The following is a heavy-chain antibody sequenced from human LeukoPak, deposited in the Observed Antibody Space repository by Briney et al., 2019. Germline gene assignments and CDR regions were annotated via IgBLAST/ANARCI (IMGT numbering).Heavy chain of an antibody. V-gene: IGHV3-49*04. CDR2: IRSKAYGGTT. CDR1: GFTFTNYA. D-gene: IGHD6-19*01. CDR3: TRDLSGWGRSFDY. J-gene: IGHJ4*02. Sequence: GGSLRLSCAASGFTFTNYAMSWVRQAPGKGLEWVGFIRSKAYGGTTEYAASVKGRFTISRDDSKSIAYLQMNSLKTEDTAVYYCTRDLSGWGRSFDYWGQGTLVTVSS.